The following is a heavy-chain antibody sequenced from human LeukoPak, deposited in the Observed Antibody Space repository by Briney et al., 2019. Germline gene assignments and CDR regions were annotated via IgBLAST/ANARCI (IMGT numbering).Heavy chain of an antibody. CDR3: ARADYYYDSSGLRGYFDY. Sequence: GGSLRLSCAASGFTFSSYAMHWVRQAPGKGLEWVAVISYDGSNKYYADSVKGRFTISRDNSKNTLYLQMNSLRAEDTAVYYCARADYYYDSSGLRGYFDYWGQGTLVTVSS. CDR1: GFTFSSYA. CDR2: ISYDGSNK. D-gene: IGHD3-22*01. V-gene: IGHV3-30-3*01. J-gene: IGHJ4*02.